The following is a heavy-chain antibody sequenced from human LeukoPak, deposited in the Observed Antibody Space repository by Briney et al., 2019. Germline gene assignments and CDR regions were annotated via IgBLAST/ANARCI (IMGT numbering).Heavy chain of an antibody. D-gene: IGHD6-13*01. CDR1: GVSFSGYY. Sequence: KPSETLSLTCAVYGVSFSGYYWSWIRQPPGKGLEWIGEINHSGSTNYNPSLKSRVTISVDTPKNQFSLKLSSVTAADTAVYYCARRGMAAVGTFRSDWFDPWGQGTLVTVSS. CDR3: ARRGMAAVGTFRSDWFDP. V-gene: IGHV4-34*01. J-gene: IGHJ5*02. CDR2: INHSGST.